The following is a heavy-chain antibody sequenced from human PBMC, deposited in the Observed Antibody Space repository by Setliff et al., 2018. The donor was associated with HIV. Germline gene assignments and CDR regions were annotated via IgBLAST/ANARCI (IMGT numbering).Heavy chain of an antibody. D-gene: IGHD3-22*01. J-gene: IGHJ3*02. CDR3: ARHWDYDRSSSYFRAFDI. CDR1: GDSISTNSPY. CDR2: IFYSGFT. V-gene: IGHV4-39*01. Sequence: SETLSLTCTVSGDSISTNSPYWAWIRQPPGKGLEWIGTIFYSGFTYYNPSLKSRVSIAVDTSKNQISLRLSSVTVADTAVCYCARHWDYDRSSSYFRAFDIWGQGTMVTVSS.